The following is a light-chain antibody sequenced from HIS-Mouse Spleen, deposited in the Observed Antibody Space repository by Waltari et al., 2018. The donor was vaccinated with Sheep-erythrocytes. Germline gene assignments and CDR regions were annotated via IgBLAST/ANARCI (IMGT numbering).Light chain of an antibody. J-gene: IGLJ1*01. CDR1: ISDVGGNNY. CDR2: DVS. CDR3: CSYAGSYNHV. V-gene: IGLV2-11*01. Sequence: QSALTQPRSVSGSPGQSVTISCTGTISDVGGNNYVSWYQQHPGKAPKLMIYDVSKRPSGVPDRFSGSKSGNTASLTISGLQAEDEADYYCCSYAGSYNHVFATGTKVTVL.